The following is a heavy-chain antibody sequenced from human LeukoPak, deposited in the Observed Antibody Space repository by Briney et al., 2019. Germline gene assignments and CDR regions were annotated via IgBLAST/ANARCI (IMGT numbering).Heavy chain of an antibody. CDR2: ISAYNGNT. D-gene: IGHD2/OR15-2a*01. Sequence: ASVKVSCKASGYTFIAYHIHWVRQAPGQGLGWMGWISAYNGNTNYAQKLQGRVTMTTDTSTSTAYMELRSLRSDDTAVYYCARDLLGDPNWFDPWGQGTLVTVSS. V-gene: IGHV1-18*04. CDR1: GYTFIAYH. CDR3: ARDLLGDPNWFDP. J-gene: IGHJ5*02.